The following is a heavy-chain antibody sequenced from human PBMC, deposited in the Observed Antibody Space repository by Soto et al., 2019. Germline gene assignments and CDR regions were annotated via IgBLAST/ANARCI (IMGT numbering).Heavy chain of an antibody. D-gene: IGHD3-10*01. V-gene: IGHV1-18*01. Sequence: ASVKVSCKASGYTFTSYGISWVRQAPGQGLEWMGWISAYNGNTNYAQKLQGRVTMTTDTSTSTAYMELRSLRSDDTAVYYCARVEGVTPVPYYYYGMDVWGQGATVRVSS. J-gene: IGHJ6*02. CDR1: GYTFTSYG. CDR3: ARVEGVTPVPYYYYGMDV. CDR2: ISAYNGNT.